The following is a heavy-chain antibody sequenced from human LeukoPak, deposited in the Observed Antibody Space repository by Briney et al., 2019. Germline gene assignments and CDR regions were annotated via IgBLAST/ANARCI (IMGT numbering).Heavy chain of an antibody. Sequence: SETLSLTCTVSGGSISSYYWSWVRQHPGKGLEWIGYIYYSGSTYYNPSLKSRVTISVDTSKNQFSLKLSSVTAADTAVYYCARESAADHNWFDPWGQGTLVTVSS. CDR1: GGSISSYY. V-gene: IGHV4-59*12. CDR3: ARESAADHNWFDP. D-gene: IGHD6-13*01. CDR2: IYYSGST. J-gene: IGHJ5*02.